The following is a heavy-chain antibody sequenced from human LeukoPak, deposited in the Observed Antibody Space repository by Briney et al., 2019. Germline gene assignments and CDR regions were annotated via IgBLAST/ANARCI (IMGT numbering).Heavy chain of an antibody. CDR2: INHSGST. Sequence: SETLSLTCAAYGGSFSGYYWSWIRQPPGKGLEWIGEINHSGSTNYNPSLKSRVTISVDTSKNQFSLKLSSVTAADTAVYYCARGIVGAPDYWGQGTLVTVSS. CDR3: ARGIVGAPDY. D-gene: IGHD1-26*01. V-gene: IGHV4-34*01. J-gene: IGHJ4*02. CDR1: GGSFSGYY.